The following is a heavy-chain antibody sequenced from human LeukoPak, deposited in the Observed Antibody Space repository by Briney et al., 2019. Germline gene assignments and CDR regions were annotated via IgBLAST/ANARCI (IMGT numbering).Heavy chain of an antibody. CDR1: GGSISSYC. Sequence: NPSETLSLTCTVSGGSISSYCWSWIRQSPEKGLEWLGYIYYSGNTNYNPSLKSRVTISVDTSKNHFSLKLGSVTAADTAVYFCARAYFYDSNAPYYFDYWGQGILVTVSS. CDR3: ARAYFYDSNAPYYFDY. J-gene: IGHJ4*02. CDR2: IYYSGNT. V-gene: IGHV4-59*08. D-gene: IGHD3-22*01.